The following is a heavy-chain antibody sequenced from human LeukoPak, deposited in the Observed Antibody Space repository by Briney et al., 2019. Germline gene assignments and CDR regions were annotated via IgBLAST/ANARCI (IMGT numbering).Heavy chain of an antibody. J-gene: IGHJ4*02. V-gene: IGHV3-53*01. CDR3: ARAASLDY. CDR2: IYSGGST. CDR1: EFTVSSNY. D-gene: IGHD6-6*01. Sequence: PGGSLRLSCAASEFTVSSNYMSWVRQAPGKELEWVSVIYSGGSTYYADSVKGRFTISRDNSKNTLYLQMNGLRAEDTAAYYCARAASLDYWGQGTLVTVSS.